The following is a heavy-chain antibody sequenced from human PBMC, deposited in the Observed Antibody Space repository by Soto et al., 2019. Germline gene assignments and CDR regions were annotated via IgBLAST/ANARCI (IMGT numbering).Heavy chain of an antibody. D-gene: IGHD3-9*01. CDR2: FGPANANT. J-gene: IGHJ4*02. Sequence: QVQLVQSGLEWTRPGAQVKFSSRTPVTPFTANVPACPEQAPGQRPEWLGWFGPANANTNYAEKFQGRVPMTSDRSTTTTYMELRSLRSDDTAVYYCARELNTDPTAYYSFAYWGQGTLVTVSS. V-gene: IGHV1-18*01. CDR3: ARELNTDPTAYYSFAY. CDR1: VTPFTANV.